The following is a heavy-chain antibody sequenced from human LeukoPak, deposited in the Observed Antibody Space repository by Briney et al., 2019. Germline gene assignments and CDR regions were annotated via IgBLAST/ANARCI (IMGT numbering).Heavy chain of an antibody. Sequence: SETLSLTCAVSGGSLSGYYWGWIRQPPGKGLEWVGHMYYRGNTFYNPSLKSRVTISVDTSKNQFSLKLRSVTAADTAVYYCARLCGNYQNYFDYWGQGTLVTVSS. V-gene: IGHV4-34*01. CDR3: ARLCGNYQNYFDY. D-gene: IGHD1-26*01. J-gene: IGHJ4*02. CDR2: MYYRGNT. CDR1: GGSLSGYY.